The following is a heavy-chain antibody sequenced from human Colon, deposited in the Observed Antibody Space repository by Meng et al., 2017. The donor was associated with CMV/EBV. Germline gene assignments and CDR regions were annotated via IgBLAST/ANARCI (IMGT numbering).Heavy chain of an antibody. CDR3: AKDLIEPEV. Sequence: GGSLRLSCAASGLKFSSFAMSWVRQAPGKGLEWVSGITANDGSTYYADSVQGRFTISRDKSKNTVFLQMNSLRPEDTAVYYCAKDLIEPEVWGQGTLVTVSS. CDR1: GLKFSSFA. CDR2: ITANDGST. J-gene: IGHJ4*02. D-gene: IGHD2/OR15-2a*01. V-gene: IGHV3-23*01.